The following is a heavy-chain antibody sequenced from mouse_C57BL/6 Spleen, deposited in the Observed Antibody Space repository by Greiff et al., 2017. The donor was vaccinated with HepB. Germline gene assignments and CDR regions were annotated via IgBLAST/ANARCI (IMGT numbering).Heavy chain of an antibody. V-gene: IGHV1-69*01. CDR2: IDPSDSYT. Sequence: VQLQQSGAELVMPGASVKLSCKASGYTFTSYWMHWVKQRPGQGLEWIGEIDPSDSYTNYNQKFKGKSTLTVDKSSSTAYMQLSSLTSEDSAVYYVARWGHWYFDVWGTGTTVTVSS. CDR1: GYTFTSYW. J-gene: IGHJ1*03. CDR3: ARWGHWYFDV.